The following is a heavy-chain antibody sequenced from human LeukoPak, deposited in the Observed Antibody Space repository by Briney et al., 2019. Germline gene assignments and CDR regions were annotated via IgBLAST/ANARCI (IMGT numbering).Heavy chain of an antibody. D-gene: IGHD3-22*01. CDR2: IYSGGST. Sequence: PGGSLRLSCAASGFTVSSNYMSWVRQAPGKGLEWVSVIYSGGSTYYADSVKGRFTISRDNSKNTLYLQMNSLRAEDTAVYYCAKARTYYYDSSGYSLDYWGQGTLVTVSS. CDR1: GFTVSSNY. J-gene: IGHJ4*02. V-gene: IGHV3-66*01. CDR3: AKARTYYYDSSGYSLDY.